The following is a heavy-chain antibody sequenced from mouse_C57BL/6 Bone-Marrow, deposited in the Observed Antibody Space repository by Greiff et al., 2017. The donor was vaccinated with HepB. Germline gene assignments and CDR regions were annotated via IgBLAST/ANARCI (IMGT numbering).Heavy chain of an antibody. V-gene: IGHV1-55*01. J-gene: IGHJ4*01. Sequence: QVQLQQPGAELVKPGASVKMSCKASGYAFTSYWITWVKQRPGQGLEWIGDIYPGSGSTNYNEKFKSKATLTVDTSSSTAYMQLSSLTSEDSAVYYCARGWLLRGAMDYWGQGTSVTVSS. CDR1: GYAFTSYW. D-gene: IGHD2-3*01. CDR3: ARGWLLRGAMDY. CDR2: IYPGSGST.